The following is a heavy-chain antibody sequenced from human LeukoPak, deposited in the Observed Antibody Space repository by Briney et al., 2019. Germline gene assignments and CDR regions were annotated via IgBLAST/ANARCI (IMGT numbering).Heavy chain of an antibody. V-gene: IGHV3-11*01. CDR3: ARGYSGSYSIYFQH. CDR1: GFTFSDYY. D-gene: IGHD1-26*01. J-gene: IGHJ1*01. CDR2: MSSSGTTI. Sequence: PGGSLRLSCVASGFTFSDYYMSWIRQAPGKGLEWVSYMSSSGTTIYYADSVKGRFTISRDNAKNSLYLQMNSLRAEDTAVYYCARGYSGSYSIYFQHWGQGTLVTVSS.